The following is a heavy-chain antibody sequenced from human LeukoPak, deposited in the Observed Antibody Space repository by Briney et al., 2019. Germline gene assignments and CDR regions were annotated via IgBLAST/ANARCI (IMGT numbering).Heavy chain of an antibody. J-gene: IGHJ4*02. CDR1: GFTLSSYG. D-gene: IGHD1-26*01. Sequence: PGRSLRLSCAASGFTLSSYGMHWVRQAPGKGLEWVAVISYDGSNKYYADSVKGRFTISRDNSKNTLYLQMNSLRAEDTAVYYCAKDLSGSYFHWGQGTLVTVSS. V-gene: IGHV3-30*18. CDR3: AKDLSGSYFH. CDR2: ISYDGSNK.